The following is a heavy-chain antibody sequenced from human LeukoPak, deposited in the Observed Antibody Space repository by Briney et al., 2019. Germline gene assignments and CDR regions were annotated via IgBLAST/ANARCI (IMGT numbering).Heavy chain of an antibody. CDR2: ISSSGSTI. V-gene: IGHV3-48*03. Sequence: GGSLRLSCAASGFTFSSYEMNWVRQAPGKGLEWVSYISSSGSTIYYADSVKGRFTISRDNAKNSLYLQMDSLRAEDTAVYYCARVDYEGYYFDYWGQGTLVTVSS. D-gene: IGHD4-17*01. J-gene: IGHJ4*02. CDR1: GFTFSSYE. CDR3: ARVDYEGYYFDY.